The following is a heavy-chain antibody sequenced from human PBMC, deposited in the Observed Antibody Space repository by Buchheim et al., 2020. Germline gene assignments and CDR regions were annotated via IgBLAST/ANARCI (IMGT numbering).Heavy chain of an antibody. CDR1: GGSFSGYY. J-gene: IGHJ6*02. CDR2: INHSGST. V-gene: IGHV4-34*01. CDR3: ARGEWLLYRRLGYRMDV. Sequence: QVQLQQWGAGLLKPSETLSLTCAVYGGSFSGYYWSWIRQPPGKGLEWIGEINHSGSTNYNPSLKSRVTISVDTSKNQFSLKLSSVTAADTAVYYCARGEWLLYRRLGYRMDVWGQGTT. D-gene: IGHD3-3*01.